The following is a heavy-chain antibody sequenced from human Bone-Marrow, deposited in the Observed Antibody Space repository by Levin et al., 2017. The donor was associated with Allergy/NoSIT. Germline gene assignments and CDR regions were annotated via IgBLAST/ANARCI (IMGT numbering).Heavy chain of an antibody. Sequence: SETLSLTCAVSGYSISSGYYWGWIRQPPGKGLEWIGSIYHSGSTYYNPSLKSRVTISVDTSKNQFSLKLSSVTAADTAVYYCAREMGIAAAGTSEEKDPCDYWGQGTLVTVSS. CDR2: IYHSGST. CDR3: AREMGIAAAGTSEEKDPCDY. J-gene: IGHJ4*02. D-gene: IGHD6-13*01. V-gene: IGHV4-38-2*01. CDR1: GYSISSGYY.